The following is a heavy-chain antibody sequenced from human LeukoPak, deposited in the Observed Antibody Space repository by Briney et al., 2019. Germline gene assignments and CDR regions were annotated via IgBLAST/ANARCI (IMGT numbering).Heavy chain of an antibody. CDR1: GFTFSSYS. V-gene: IGHV3-23*01. D-gene: IGHD1-26*01. J-gene: IGHJ4*02. CDR2: IFDSGAET. Sequence: GGSLRLSCAASGFTFSSYSMSWVRQAPGKGLEWVSIIFDSGAETYYADSVRGRFTISRDNSKSTLYLQMNSLRAEDTAVYYFARDPGRIVGATYYFDYWGQGTLVTVSS. CDR3: ARDPGRIVGATYYFDY.